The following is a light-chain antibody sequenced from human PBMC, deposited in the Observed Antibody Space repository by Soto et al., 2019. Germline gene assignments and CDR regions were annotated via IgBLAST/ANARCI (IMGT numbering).Light chain of an antibody. V-gene: IGLV2-23*03. CDR2: EGS. J-gene: IGLJ2*01. Sequence: QPVLTQPASVSGSPGQSITISCTGTSSDVGSYNLVSWYQQHPGKAPKLMIYEGSKRPSGVSNRFSGSKSGNTASLTISGLKAEDEADYYCCSYAGSSTFVVFGGGTKVTVL. CDR3: CSYAGSSTFVV. CDR1: SSDVGSYNL.